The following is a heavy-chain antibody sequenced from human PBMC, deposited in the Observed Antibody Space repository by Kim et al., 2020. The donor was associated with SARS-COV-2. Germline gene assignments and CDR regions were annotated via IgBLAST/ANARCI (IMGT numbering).Heavy chain of an antibody. CDR3: ARDRGYDYYYYYGMDV. J-gene: IGHJ6*01. CDR2: IYYSGST. V-gene: IGHV4-39*07. Sequence: SETLSLTCTVSGGSISSSSYYWGWIRQPPGKGLEWIGSIYYSGSTYYNPSLKSRVTISVDTSKNQFSLKLSSVTAADTAVYYCARDRGYDYYYYYGMDV. CDR1: GGSISSSSYY. D-gene: IGHD3-10*01.